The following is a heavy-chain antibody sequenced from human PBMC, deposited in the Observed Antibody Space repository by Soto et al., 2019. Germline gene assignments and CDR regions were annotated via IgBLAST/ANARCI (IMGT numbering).Heavy chain of an antibody. V-gene: IGHV3-23*01. CDR1: GFTFSSYA. CDR3: ARDGYSGSYHGYFDY. D-gene: IGHD1-26*01. Sequence: GGSLRLSCAASGFTFSSYAMSWVRQAPGKGLEWVSAISCSGSSTYYADSVKGRFTISRDNSKNTLYLQMNSLRAEDTAVYYCARDGYSGSYHGYFDYWGQGTLVTVSS. J-gene: IGHJ4*02. CDR2: ISCSGSST.